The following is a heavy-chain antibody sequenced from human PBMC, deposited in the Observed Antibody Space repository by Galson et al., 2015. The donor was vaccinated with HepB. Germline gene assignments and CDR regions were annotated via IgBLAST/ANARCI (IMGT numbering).Heavy chain of an antibody. CDR3: TTDPYFGDFWSWGMF. CDR1: GFNFGNTW. V-gene: IGHV3-15*01. CDR2: LKSKTDGETT. J-gene: IGHJ4*02. Sequence: SLRLSCAGSGFNFGNTWMNWVRLASGKGLEWVGRLKSKTDGETTDYALPVKGRFTLSRDDSKNILYLQMNGLKTEDTAVYYCTTDPYFGDFWSWGMFWGQGTLVTVSS. D-gene: IGHD4-17*01.